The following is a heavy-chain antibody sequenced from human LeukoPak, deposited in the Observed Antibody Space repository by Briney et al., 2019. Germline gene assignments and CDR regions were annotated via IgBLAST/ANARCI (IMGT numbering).Heavy chain of an antibody. CDR2: ISGRGDST. CDR1: GFTFSSYA. J-gene: IGHJ4*02. V-gene: IGHV3-23*01. CDR3: AKVVGATAFDS. D-gene: IGHD1-26*01. Sequence: HPGGSLRLSCAASGFTFSSYAMSWVRQGPGKGLEWVAAISGRGDSTYYADSVKGRFAISRDNSKNTLYLQMNSLRAEDTAVYYCAKVVGATAFDSWGQGTLVTVSS.